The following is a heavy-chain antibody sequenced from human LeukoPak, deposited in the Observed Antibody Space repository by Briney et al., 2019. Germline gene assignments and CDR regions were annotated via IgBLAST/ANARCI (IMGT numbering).Heavy chain of an antibody. V-gene: IGHV4-59*12. Sequence: SETLSLTCTVSGGSISSYYWSWIRQPPGKGLEWIGYIYYSGSTYYNPSLKSRVTISVDTSKNQFSLKLSSVTAADTAVYYCAREGLEFSRFAFGIWGQGTMVTVSS. CDR2: IYYSGST. CDR1: GGSISSYY. CDR3: AREGLEFSRFAFGI. D-gene: IGHD1-1*01. J-gene: IGHJ3*02.